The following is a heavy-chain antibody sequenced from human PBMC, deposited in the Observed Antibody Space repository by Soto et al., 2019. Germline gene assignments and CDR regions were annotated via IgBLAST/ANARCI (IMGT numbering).Heavy chain of an antibody. J-gene: IGHJ4*02. Sequence: ASVKVSCKASGGTFSSYAISWVRQAPGQGLEWMGGIIPIFGTANYAQKFQGRVTITADKSTSTAYMELSSLRSEDTAVYYCAASIVVVTAMSWGQGTLVTVSS. CDR1: GGTFSSYA. D-gene: IGHD2-21*02. CDR2: IIPIFGTA. CDR3: AASIVVVTAMS. V-gene: IGHV1-69*06.